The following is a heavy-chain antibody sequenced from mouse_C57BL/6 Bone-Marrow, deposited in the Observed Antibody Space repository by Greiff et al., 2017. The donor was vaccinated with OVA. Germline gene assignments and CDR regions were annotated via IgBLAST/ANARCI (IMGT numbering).Heavy chain of an antibody. J-gene: IGHJ3*01. CDR1: GYTFTDYN. V-gene: IGHV1-22*01. CDR2: INPNNGGT. CDR3: ARWMVFPFAY. Sequence: EVKLMESGPELVKPGASVKMSCKASGYTFTDYNMNWVKQSHGKSLEWIGYINPNNGGTSYNQKFKGKATLTVNKSSSTAYMELRSLTSEDSAVYYCARWMVFPFAYWGQGTLVTVSA. D-gene: IGHD2-1*01.